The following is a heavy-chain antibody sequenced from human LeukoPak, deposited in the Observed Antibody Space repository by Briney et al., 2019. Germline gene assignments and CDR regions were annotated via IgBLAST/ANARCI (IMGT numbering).Heavy chain of an antibody. CDR1: GYSISSGYY. Sequence: SETLSLTRTVSGYSISSGYYWAWIRPPPGKGLEWIGSIYHSGSTYYNPSLKSRVTISVATSKNQFSLKLGSVTAAETAVYYCARGAYDDAFDIWGEGTMVTVSS. V-gene: IGHV4-38-2*02. CDR3: ARGAYDDAFDI. D-gene: IGHD3-22*01. J-gene: IGHJ3*02. CDR2: IYHSGST.